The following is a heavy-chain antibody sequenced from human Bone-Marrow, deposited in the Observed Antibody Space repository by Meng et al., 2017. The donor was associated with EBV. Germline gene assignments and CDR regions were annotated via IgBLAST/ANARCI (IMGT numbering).Heavy chain of an antibody. D-gene: IGHD6-19*01. CDR3: ATYEMGGAGKGY. V-gene: IGHV4-30-4*01. Sequence: QVQPQESVPGLVKPSPNLSLTCAGSCGSFSSSGYHWSWIRQPPGKGLELIGYIDYSGSTYHNPSLKSRVTTSVDASNNQFSLKLSSVTAADTAVYYCATYEMGGAGKGYWGQGTLVTVSS. CDR1: CGSFSSSGYH. CDR2: IDYSGST. J-gene: IGHJ4*02.